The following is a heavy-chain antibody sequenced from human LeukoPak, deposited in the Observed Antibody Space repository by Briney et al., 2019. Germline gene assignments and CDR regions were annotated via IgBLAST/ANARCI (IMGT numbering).Heavy chain of an antibody. D-gene: IGHD2-8*01. CDR1: GGSFSGYY. J-gene: IGHJ4*02. CDR2: INHSGST. Sequence: SETLSLTCAVYGGSFSGYYWSWIRQPPGKGLEWIGEINHSGSTNYNPSLKRRVTISVDKSKKQFSLKLSSVTAADTAVYYCASPVIGLYRYWGQGTLVTVSS. CDR3: ASPVIGLYRY. V-gene: IGHV4-34*01.